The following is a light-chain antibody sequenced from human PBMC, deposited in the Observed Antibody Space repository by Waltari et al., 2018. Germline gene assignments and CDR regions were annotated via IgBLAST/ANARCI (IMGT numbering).Light chain of an antibody. CDR2: WAS. CDR1: QSVLYSSNNKHY. V-gene: IGKV4-1*01. J-gene: IGKJ4*01. Sequence: DIVMTQYPDSLAVSLGERATINGKSSQSVLYSSNNKHYLAWYQQKPGQPPKLLIYWASTRESGVPDRFSGSGSGTDFTLTISSLQAEDVAVYYCQQYYSTPPAFGGGTKVEIK. CDR3: QQYYSTPPA.